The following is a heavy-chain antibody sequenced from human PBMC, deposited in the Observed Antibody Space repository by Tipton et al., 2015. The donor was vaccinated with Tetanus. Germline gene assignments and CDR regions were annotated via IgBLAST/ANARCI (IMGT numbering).Heavy chain of an antibody. V-gene: IGHV4-59*02. CDR1: GDSVSGYY. CDR2: VYYTGDT. Sequence: GLVKPSETLSLSCNVSGDSVSGYYWSWIRQPPGKGLEWVGYVYYTGDTNYNPSLKSRVTISMDRSENQISLKMTSVTAADTAVYYCAGVTAQRTELYFEHWGQGTQVTVSS. J-gene: IGHJ1*01. D-gene: IGHD2-8*02. CDR3: AGVTAQRTELYFEH.